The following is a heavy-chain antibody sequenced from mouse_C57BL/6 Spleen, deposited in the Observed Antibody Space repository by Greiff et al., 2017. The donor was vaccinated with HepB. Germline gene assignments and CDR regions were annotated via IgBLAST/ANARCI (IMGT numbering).Heavy chain of an antibody. D-gene: IGHD2-5*01. CDR2: IYPGNSDT. CDR1: GYTFTSYW. J-gene: IGHJ2*01. V-gene: IGHV1-5*01. Sequence: VQLKESGTVLARPGASVKMSCKTSGYTFTSYWMHWVKQRPGQGLEWIGAIYPGNSDTSYNQKFKGKAKLTAVTSASTAYMELSSLTNEDSAVSYCTRVYYSNAYYCDYWGQGTTLTVSS. CDR3: TRVYYSNAYYCDY.